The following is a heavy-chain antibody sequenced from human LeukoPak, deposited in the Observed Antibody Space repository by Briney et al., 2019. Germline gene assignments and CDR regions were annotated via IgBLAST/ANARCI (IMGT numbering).Heavy chain of an antibody. V-gene: IGHV1-18*01. D-gene: IGHD3-22*01. CDR3: ARATYYYDSSRHIEYYFDY. CDR2: ISAYNGNT. Sequence: ASVKVSCKASGYTFTSYGISWVRQAPGQGLEWMGWISAYNGNTNYAQKLQGRVTMTTDTSTSTAYMELRSLRSDDTAVYYCARATYYYDSSRHIEYYFDYWRQGTLVTVSP. J-gene: IGHJ4*02. CDR1: GYTFTSYG.